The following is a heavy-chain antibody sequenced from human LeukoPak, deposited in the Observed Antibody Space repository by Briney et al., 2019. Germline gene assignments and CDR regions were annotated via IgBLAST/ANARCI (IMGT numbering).Heavy chain of an antibody. CDR3: AKGPTLAVAFDY. D-gene: IGHD6-19*01. CDR1: GFSFNTYW. CDR2: ISYDGSNK. V-gene: IGHV3-30*18. Sequence: PGGYLSLSGAVPGFSFNTYWMTWVRQAPGKGREWVAVISYDGSNKYYADSVKGRLTISRDNSKDTLYLQMNSLRAEDTAVYYCAKGPTLAVAFDYWGQGALVTVSS. J-gene: IGHJ4*02.